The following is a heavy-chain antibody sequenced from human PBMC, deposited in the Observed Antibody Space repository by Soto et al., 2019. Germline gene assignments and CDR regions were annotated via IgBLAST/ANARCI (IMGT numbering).Heavy chain of an antibody. CDR3: ARIYQTAAGPMYYFDD. CDR1: GGSISSYY. V-gene: IGHV4-59*08. J-gene: IGHJ4*02. Sequence: PSETLSLTCTVSGGSISSYYWSWIRQPPGKGLEWIGYIYYSGSTNYNPSLKSRVTISVDTSKNQFSLKLSSVTAADTAVYYCARIYQTAAGPMYYFDDWGQGTLDTLSS. D-gene: IGHD6-13*01. CDR2: IYYSGST.